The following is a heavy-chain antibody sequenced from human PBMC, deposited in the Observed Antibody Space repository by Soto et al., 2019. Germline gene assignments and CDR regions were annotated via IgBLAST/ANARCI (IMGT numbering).Heavy chain of an antibody. Sequence: ASVKVSCKASGYTFTGHYIHWVRQAPEQGPEWMGEIGPESGATRYAHKFQGSVTMTRDMSITTVYMELNNMSPDDTAVYYCGRGRRVQIVVVXWGQVTSVTVSX. D-gene: IGHD3-22*01. V-gene: IGHV1-2*02. CDR2: IGPESGAT. CDR3: GRGRRVQIVVVX. CDR1: GYTFTGHY. J-gene: IGHJ4*02.